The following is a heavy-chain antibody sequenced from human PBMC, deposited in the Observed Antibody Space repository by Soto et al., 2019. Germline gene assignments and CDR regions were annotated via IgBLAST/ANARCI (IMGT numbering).Heavy chain of an antibody. V-gene: IGHV4-59*01. CDR2: IYYSGST. J-gene: IGHJ4*02. CDR3: ARVGVQLEQGLMGGFFDY. CDR1: GGSISSYY. Sequence: SQTLSLTCPVSGGSISSYYWSWIRQPPAKGLARIGYIYYSGSTNYNPSLKSRVTITVDTSKNQFPLKLSSVTAADTAVYYCARVGVQLEQGLMGGFFDYWGQGTLVTVSS. D-gene: IGHD1-1*01.